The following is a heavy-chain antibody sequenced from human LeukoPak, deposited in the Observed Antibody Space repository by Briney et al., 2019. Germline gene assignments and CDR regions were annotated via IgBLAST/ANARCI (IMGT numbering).Heavy chain of an antibody. D-gene: IGHD1-26*01. CDR2: ISWNSGSI. Sequence: PGGSLRLSCAASGFTFDDYAIHWVRQAPGKGLEWVSGISWNSGSIGYADSVKGRFTISRDNAKNSLYLQMNSLRAEDTALYYCAKALPESYLEGLDYWGQGTLVTVSS. CDR3: AKALPESYLEGLDY. J-gene: IGHJ4*02. CDR1: GFTFDDYA. V-gene: IGHV3-9*01.